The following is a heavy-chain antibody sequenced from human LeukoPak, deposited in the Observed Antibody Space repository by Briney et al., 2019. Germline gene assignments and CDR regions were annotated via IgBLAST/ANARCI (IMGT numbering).Heavy chain of an antibody. V-gene: IGHV1-2*02. CDR3: AREFMRVTAFDI. CDR2: INPHSGGT. J-gene: IGHJ3*02. D-gene: IGHD2-21*02. Sequence: ASVKVSCKASGYTFSDNYIHWVRQAPGQGLKWMGWINPHSGGTNYGENFQGRVTSTRDTSISTAYMDLSSLISDDTAVYYCAREFMRVTAFDIWGQGTMVTVSS. CDR1: GYTFSDNY.